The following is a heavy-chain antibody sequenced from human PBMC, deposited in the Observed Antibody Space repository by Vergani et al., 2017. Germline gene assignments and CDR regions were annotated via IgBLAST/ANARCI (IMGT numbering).Heavy chain of an antibody. V-gene: IGHV4-39*07. CDR2: IYYSGST. D-gene: IGHD3-22*01. J-gene: IGHJ2*01. CDR1: GGSISSSSYY. Sequence: QLQLQESGPGLVKPSETLSLTCTVSGGSISSSSYYWGWIRQPPGKGLEWIGCIYYSGSTHYNPSLKSRVPVSVDTSKNQFSLKLNSVTAADTAVYYCAGAYDYDSSGYNRGYWYFDLWGRGTLVTVSS. CDR3: AGAYDYDSSGYNRGYWYFDL.